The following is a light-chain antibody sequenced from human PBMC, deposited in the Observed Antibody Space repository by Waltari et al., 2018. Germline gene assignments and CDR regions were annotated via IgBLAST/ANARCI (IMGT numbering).Light chain of an antibody. CDR3: WSYMGSGIWV. J-gene: IGLJ3*02. CDR2: EGS. V-gene: IGLV8-61*01. Sequence: WYQQTPGKAPRPLVYEGSSRSSGVPDRFSGSMFGNTAALTITGVQADDEADYYCWSYMGSGIWVFGGGTELTVL.